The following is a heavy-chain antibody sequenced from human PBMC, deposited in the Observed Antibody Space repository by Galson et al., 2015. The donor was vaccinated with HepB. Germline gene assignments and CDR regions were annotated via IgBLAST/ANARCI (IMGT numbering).Heavy chain of an antibody. V-gene: IGHV3-23*01. D-gene: IGHD3-10*01. CDR2: ISANGGGT. J-gene: IGHJ3*02. Sequence: SLRLSCAASGFTFGTYAMSWVRQAQGKGLEWVSTISANGGGTYYADSVKGRFTISRDNSKNTLYLQINNVRAEDTATYYCAKDSLVDYFGSGTLWAFDIWGQGTLVTVSS. CDR3: AKDSLVDYFGSGTLWAFDI. CDR1: GFTFGTYA.